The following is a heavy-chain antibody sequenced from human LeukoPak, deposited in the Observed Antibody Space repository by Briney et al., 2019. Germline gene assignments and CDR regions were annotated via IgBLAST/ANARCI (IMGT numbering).Heavy chain of an antibody. Sequence: SETLSLTCTVSGGSISSYYWSWIRQPPGKGLEWIGFIYYSGSTNYNPSLKSRVTISVDTSKNQISLNLSSVTAADTAVYYCSRRGFIDVWGKGTTVTVSS. CDR2: IYYSGST. D-gene: IGHD3-16*01. J-gene: IGHJ6*03. CDR1: GGSISSYY. CDR3: SRRGFIDV. V-gene: IGHV4-59*08.